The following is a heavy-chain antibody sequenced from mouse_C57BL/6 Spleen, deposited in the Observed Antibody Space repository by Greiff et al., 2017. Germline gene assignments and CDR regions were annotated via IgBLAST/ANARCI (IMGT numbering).Heavy chain of an antibody. V-gene: IGHV1-22*01. J-gene: IGHJ3*01. Sequence: VQLQQSGPELVKPGASVKMSCKASGYTFTDYNMHWVKQSHGKSLEWIGYINPNNGGTSYNQKFKGKATLTVNKSSSTAYMELRSLTSEDSAVYYCARPEGYYGNGFAYWGQGTLVTVSA. CDR3: ARPEGYYGNGFAY. D-gene: IGHD2-1*01. CDR1: GYTFTDYN. CDR2: INPNNGGT.